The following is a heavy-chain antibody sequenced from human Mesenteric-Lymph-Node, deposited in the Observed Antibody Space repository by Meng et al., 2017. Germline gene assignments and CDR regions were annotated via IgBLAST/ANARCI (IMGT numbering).Heavy chain of an antibody. CDR3: AGGVGYSYVFDY. CDR1: GGSISSYY. D-gene: IGHD5-18*01. Sequence: GSLRLSCTVSGGSISSYYWSWIRQPPEKGLEWIGYFYYSGSTNYNPSLKSRVTISADTSKNQFSLKLSSVAAADTAGYYCAGGVGYSYVFDYWGQGTLVTVSS. J-gene: IGHJ4*02. CDR2: FYYSGST. V-gene: IGHV4-59*01.